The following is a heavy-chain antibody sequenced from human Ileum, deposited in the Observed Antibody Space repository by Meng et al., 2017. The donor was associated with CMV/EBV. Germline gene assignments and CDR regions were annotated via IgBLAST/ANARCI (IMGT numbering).Heavy chain of an antibody. V-gene: IGHV3-23*01. J-gene: IGHJ6*02. CDR1: GFPFTSFA. CDR2: ISISGDTT. D-gene: IGHD5-18*01. CDR3: ARELGYSYNGMDV. Sequence: GESLKISCTISGFPFTSFAMTWIRQAPGKGLEWVSTISISGDTTYHADSVKGRFTTSRDNSKDTLFLQMDSLRVDDTALYYCARELGYSYNGMDVWGQGTTVTVSS.